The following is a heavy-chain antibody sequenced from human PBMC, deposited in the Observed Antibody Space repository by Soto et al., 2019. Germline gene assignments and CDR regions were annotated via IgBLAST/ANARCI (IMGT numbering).Heavy chain of an antibody. V-gene: IGHV2-5*01. J-gene: IGHJ3*02. CDR2: IYWSGDE. CDR1: GFSLSTSGVG. Sequence: SGPTLVNPTHTLTLTCSFSGFSLSTSGVGVGWIRQSPGKALEWLALIYWSGDEHYRPSLKSRLSITKDTSKNHVVLIMTDMDPVDTATYYCARGLATLPVFAFDIWDQGTMVTVSS. D-gene: IGHD6-6*01. CDR3: ARGLATLPVFAFDI.